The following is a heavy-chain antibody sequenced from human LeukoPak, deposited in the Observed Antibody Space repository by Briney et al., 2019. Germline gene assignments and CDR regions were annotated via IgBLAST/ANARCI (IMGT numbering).Heavy chain of an antibody. CDR2: INHSGST. CDR1: GGSFSGYY. Sequence: PSETLSLTCAVYGGSFSGYYWSWIRQPPGKGLEWIGEINHSGSTNYNPSLKSRVTISVDTSKNQFSLKLSSVTAADTAVYYCARHNLEWLLYVDYWGQGTLVTVSS. V-gene: IGHV4-34*01. J-gene: IGHJ4*02. CDR3: ARHNLEWLLYVDY. D-gene: IGHD3-3*01.